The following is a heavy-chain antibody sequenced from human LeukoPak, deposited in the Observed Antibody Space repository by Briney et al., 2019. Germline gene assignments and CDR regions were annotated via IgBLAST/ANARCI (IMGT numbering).Heavy chain of an antibody. J-gene: IGHJ4*02. CDR1: GFTFSSYG. V-gene: IGHV3-33*01. CDR3: AREVRYYDSSRYSSCLDY. D-gene: IGHD3-22*01. Sequence: PGRSLRLSCAASGFTFSSYGMHWVRQAPGKGLEWVAVIWYDGNNKYYADSVKGRFTISRDNSKNTLYLQMNSLRAEDTAVYYCAREVRYYDSSRYSSCLDYWGQGTLVTVSS. CDR2: IWYDGNNK.